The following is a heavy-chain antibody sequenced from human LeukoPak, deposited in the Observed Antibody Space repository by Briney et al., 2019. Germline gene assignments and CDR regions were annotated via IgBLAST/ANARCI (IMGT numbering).Heavy chain of an antibody. CDR1: GYDFTFYY. CDR2: FNPSGHTT. D-gene: IGHD2/OR15-2a*01. Sequence: GASVKVSCKTSGYDFTFYYVHWVRQAPGQGLEWMGIFNPSGHTTSYAQKFQGGVTMTSDTSTTTVYMQLSSLTSEDTAVYYCARGVASTRAFDVWGQGTMVFVSS. CDR3: ARGVASTRAFDV. V-gene: IGHV1-46*01. J-gene: IGHJ3*01.